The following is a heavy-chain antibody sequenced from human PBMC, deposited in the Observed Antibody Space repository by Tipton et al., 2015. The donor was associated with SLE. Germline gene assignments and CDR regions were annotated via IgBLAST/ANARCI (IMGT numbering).Heavy chain of an antibody. J-gene: IGHJ3*02. D-gene: IGHD3-10*01. CDR1: GGSFSGYY. CDR3: ASMDLFLWFGAAFDI. V-gene: IGHV4-34*01. Sequence: TLSLTCAVYGGSFSGYYWTWIRQPPGKGLEWIGEINHSGSTNYNPSLKSRVAISVDTSKNQFSLNLSSVTAADTAVYYCASMDLFLWFGAAFDIWGQGTMVTVSS. CDR2: INHSGST.